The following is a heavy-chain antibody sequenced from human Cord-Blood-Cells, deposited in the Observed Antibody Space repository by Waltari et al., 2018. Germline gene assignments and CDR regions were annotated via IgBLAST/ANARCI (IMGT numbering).Heavy chain of an antibody. CDR3: ATRSIWGYFDY. J-gene: IGHJ4*02. CDR1: GGSISSYY. D-gene: IGHD7-27*01. V-gene: IGHV4-59*01. CDR2: IYYSGST. Sequence: QVQLQESGPGLVKPSETLSPTCTVSGGSISSYYWSWIRQPPGKGLEWIGYIYYSGSTNYNPSLKSRVTISVDTSKNQFSLKLSSVTAADTAVYYCATRSIWGYFDYWGQGTLVTVSS.